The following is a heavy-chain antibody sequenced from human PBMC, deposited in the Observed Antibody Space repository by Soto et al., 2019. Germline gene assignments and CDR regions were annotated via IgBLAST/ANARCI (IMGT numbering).Heavy chain of an antibody. D-gene: IGHD4-17*01. Sequence: EVQLVESGGGVVRPGGSLRLSCAASGFTFDDYGMSWVRQAPGKGLEWVSGINWNGGSTGYADSVKGRFTISRDNAKNYLYLKMNSLRAEDTALYCCVSGDLDGAPYDYWGQGTLVTVSS. J-gene: IGHJ4*02. V-gene: IGHV3-20*04. CDR1: GFTFDDYG. CDR3: VSGDLDGAPYDY. CDR2: INWNGGST.